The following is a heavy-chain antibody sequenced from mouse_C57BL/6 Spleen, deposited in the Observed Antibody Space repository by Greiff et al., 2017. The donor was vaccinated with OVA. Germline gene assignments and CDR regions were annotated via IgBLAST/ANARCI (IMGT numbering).Heavy chain of an antibody. CDR2: ISGGGGNT. D-gene: IGHD4-1*01. J-gene: IGHJ1*03. V-gene: IGHV5-9*01. CDR1: GFTFSSYT. CDR3: ARLGGANWVLYWYFDV. Sequence: EVKLVESGGGLVKPGGSLKLSCAASGFTFSSYTMSWVRQTPEKRLEWVATISGGGGNTYYPDSVKGRFTISRDNAKNTLYLQMSSLRSEDTALYYCARLGGANWVLYWYFDVWGTGTTVTVSS.